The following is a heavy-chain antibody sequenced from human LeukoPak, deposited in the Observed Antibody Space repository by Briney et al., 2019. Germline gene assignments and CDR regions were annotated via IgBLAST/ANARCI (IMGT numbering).Heavy chain of an antibody. V-gene: IGHV3-23*01. J-gene: IGHJ5*02. Sequence: GGSLRLSCAASGFTFSSYAMSWVRQAPGKGLEWVSAISGSGGSTYYADSVKGRFTISRDNSKNTLYLQMNSLRAEDTAVYYCATSAGRITMVRGVIPFDPWGQGTLVTVSS. CDR2: ISGSGGST. CDR1: GFTFSSYA. CDR3: ATSAGRITMVRGVIPFDP. D-gene: IGHD3-10*01.